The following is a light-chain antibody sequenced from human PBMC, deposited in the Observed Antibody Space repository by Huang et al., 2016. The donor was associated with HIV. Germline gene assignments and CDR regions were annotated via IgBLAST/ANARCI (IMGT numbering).Light chain of an antibody. J-gene: IGKJ2*01. CDR2: GAA. CDR3: QQYNNWPRT. Sequence: EMVMMQYTATLSVAPGERATLSCRASQGVSSNLAWYQQKPGQAPRLLISGAATRVPGIPARFSGSGSETDFTLTIRSLQSEDSAVYYCQQYNNWPRTFGQGTKLEIK. V-gene: IGKV3-15*01. CDR1: QGVSSN.